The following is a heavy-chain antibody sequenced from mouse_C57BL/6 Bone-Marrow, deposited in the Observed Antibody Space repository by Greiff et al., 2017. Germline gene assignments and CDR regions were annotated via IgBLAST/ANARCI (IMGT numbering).Heavy chain of an antibody. V-gene: IGHV1-55*01. CDR3: ARCFYWYFDV. Sequence: QVQLQQPGAELVKPGASVKMSCKASGYTFTSYWLTWVKQRPGQGLEWIGDIYPGSGSTNYNEKFKSKATLTVDTSSSTAYMQLSSLTSEDSAVYYCARCFYWYFDVWGTGTTVTVSS. J-gene: IGHJ1*03. CDR2: IYPGSGST. CDR1: GYTFTSYW.